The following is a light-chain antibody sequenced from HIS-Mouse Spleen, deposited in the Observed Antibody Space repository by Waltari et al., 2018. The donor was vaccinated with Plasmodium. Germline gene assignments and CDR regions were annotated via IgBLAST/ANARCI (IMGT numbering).Light chain of an antibody. CDR2: YYSDSDK. CDR3: MIWPSNASGV. V-gene: IGLV5-37*01. J-gene: IGLJ3*02. CDR1: SDINVGSYN. Sequence: QPVLTQPPSSSASPGESARLTCTLPSDINVGSYNIYWYQQNPGHPPRYLLYYYSDSDKGQGSGVPSRFSGSKDASANTGILLISGLQSEDEADYYCMIWPSNASGVFGGGTKLTVL.